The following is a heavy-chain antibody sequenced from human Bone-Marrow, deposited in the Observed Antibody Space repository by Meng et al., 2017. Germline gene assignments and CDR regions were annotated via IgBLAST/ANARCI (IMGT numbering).Heavy chain of an antibody. J-gene: IGHJ5*02. Sequence: QRQLVESWGGVVQPGKSLRLSCAASGFTFSSFAMHWVRQAPGKGIEWVAVISYDGSNKYYADSVKGRLTISRDNSKNTLYLQMNSLRSEDTAVYYCARDLSDDWPSDWFDPWGQGTLVTVSS. CDR2: ISYDGSNK. V-gene: IGHV3-30*01. CDR3: ARDLSDDWPSDWFDP. CDR1: GFTFSSFA. D-gene: IGHD2-21*02.